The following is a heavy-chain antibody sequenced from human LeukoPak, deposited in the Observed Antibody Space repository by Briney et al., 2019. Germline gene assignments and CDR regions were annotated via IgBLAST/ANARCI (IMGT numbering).Heavy chain of an antibody. J-gene: IGHJ5*02. Sequence: GGSLRLSCAVSGFRVSDYYMSWVGQAHGKGLEWVGLIRDSGEAFYADFARGRFAISRDESENTLYLQMNSLRVEDTAVYFCARDRAANQDWVEFDPWGQGTPVIVSS. V-gene: IGHV3-66*03. D-gene: IGHD3/OR15-3a*01. CDR1: GFRVSDYY. CDR3: ARDRAANQDWVEFDP. CDR2: IRDSGEA.